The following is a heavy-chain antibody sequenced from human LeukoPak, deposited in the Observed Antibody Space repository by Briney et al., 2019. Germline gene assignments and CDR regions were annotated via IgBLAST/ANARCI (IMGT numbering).Heavy chain of an antibody. D-gene: IGHD2-2*01. CDR1: GYSFTSYW. J-gene: IGHJ4*02. CDR3: ARSCSNSNCFYFDL. V-gene: IGHV5-51*01. Sequence: KPGESLKISCKGSGYSFTSYWISWVRHMPGKGLEWMGIIYPGDSDTRYSPSFQGQVTISADKSISTAYLQWSSLRAPDTAMYYCARSCSNSNCFYFDLWGQGTLVTVSS. CDR2: IYPGDSDT.